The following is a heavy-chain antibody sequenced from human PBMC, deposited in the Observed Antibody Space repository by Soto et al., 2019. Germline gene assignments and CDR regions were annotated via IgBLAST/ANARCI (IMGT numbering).Heavy chain of an antibody. V-gene: IGHV1-69*01. D-gene: IGHD3-22*01. Sequence: QVQLVQSGAEVKKPGSSVKVSCKASGGTFSTYDISWVRQAPGQGLEWMGGIIPMFGTAKYAQKFQGRVTITAHESTTTAYMELSSLGSDDTAVYYCARLPDYFTRSGYYYGVDYWGKGTLVTVSS. CDR2: IIPMFGTA. CDR1: GGTFSTYD. J-gene: IGHJ4*02. CDR3: ARLPDYFTRSGYYYGVDY.